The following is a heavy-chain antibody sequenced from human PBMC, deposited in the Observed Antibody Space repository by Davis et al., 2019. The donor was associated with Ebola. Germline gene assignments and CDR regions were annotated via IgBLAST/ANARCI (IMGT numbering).Heavy chain of an antibody. CDR3: AKAPYSGNYLGYFDY. CDR1: GFTFSSYA. CDR2: ISGSGGST. V-gene: IGHV3-23*01. J-gene: IGHJ4*02. D-gene: IGHD1-26*01. Sequence: GESLKISCAASGFTFSSYAMSWVRQAPGKGLEWVSAISGSGGSTYYADSVKGRFTISRDNSKNTLYLQMNSLRAEDTALYYCAKAPYSGNYLGYFDYWSQGTLVTVSS.